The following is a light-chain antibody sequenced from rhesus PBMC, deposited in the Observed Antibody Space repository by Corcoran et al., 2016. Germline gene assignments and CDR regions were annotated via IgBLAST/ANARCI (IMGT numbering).Light chain of an antibody. V-gene: IGKV1-69*01. J-gene: IGKJ3*01. CDR1: QGIRNW. CDR2: RTS. CDR3: QQHDSSPFT. Sequence: DIQMTQSPSSLSASVGDRVTITCRASQGIRNWLTWYQQKPGKAPKLCFNRTSNLETGGPSRFSGSGSGTDFTLTITSLQPEDIATYYCQQHDSSPFTFGPGTKLDIK.